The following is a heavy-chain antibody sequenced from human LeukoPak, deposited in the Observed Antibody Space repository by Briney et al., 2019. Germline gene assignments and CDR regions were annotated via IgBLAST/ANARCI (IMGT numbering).Heavy chain of an antibody. CDR3: AKGHYYGSGSLDY. CDR1: GFTFSSYG. D-gene: IGHD3-10*01. CDR2: IGGRDGST. V-gene: IGHV3-23*01. Sequence: GGSLRLSCAASGFTFSSYGMSWVRQAPGKGLEWVSAIGGRDGSTYYADSVKGRFTVSRDNSKNTLYVQMNSLRAEDTAVYYCAKGHYYGSGSLDYWGQGTLVTVSS. J-gene: IGHJ4*02.